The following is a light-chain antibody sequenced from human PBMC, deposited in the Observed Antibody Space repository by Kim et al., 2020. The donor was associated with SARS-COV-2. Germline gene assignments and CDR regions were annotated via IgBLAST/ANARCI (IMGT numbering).Light chain of an antibody. CDR2: KAS. CDR3: QHYNNYPFT. CDR1: QSISIW. J-gene: IGKJ3*01. V-gene: IGKV1-5*03. Sequence: ASVGDRITITCRASQSISIWLAWYQQKPGRAPKLLIYKASSLESGVPSRFSGSGSETEFTLTISSLQPDDFATYYCQHYNNYPFTFAPGTKVDIK.